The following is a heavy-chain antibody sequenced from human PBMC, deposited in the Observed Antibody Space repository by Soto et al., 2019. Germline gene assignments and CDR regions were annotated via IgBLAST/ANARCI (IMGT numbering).Heavy chain of an antibody. CDR1: GYSFITSYY. CDR3: AKDTGYDHDAFDI. V-gene: IGHV1-46*01. J-gene: IGHJ3*02. CDR2: INPTGSMT. Sequence: QVKLVQSGAEVKKPGASVKVSCKASGYSFITSYYMHWVRQAPGQGLEWMGIINPTGSMTKYSQRFQVRLTMTRDTSTSTDYMELTTLTSENTAVYFCAKDTGYDHDAFDIWGQGTMVTVSS. D-gene: IGHD5-12*01.